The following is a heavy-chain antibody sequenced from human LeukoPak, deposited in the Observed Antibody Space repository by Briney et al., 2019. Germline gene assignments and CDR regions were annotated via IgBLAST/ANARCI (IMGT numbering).Heavy chain of an antibody. J-gene: IGHJ4*02. CDR2: INGNSGAT. D-gene: IGHD7-27*01. CDR3: ARDFSWGPDC. Sequence: ASVKVSCKASGYTFTRYGISWVRQAPGQGLEWMGWINGNSGATNYAQKFQDRVLMTRDTSINTVYMELSSLRTDDTATYYCARDFSWGPDCWGQGTLVTVSS. V-gene: IGHV1-2*02. CDR1: GYTFTRYG.